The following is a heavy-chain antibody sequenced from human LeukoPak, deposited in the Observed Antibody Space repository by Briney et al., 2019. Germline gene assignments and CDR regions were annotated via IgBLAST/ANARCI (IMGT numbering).Heavy chain of an antibody. CDR1: GGSISSSSYC. J-gene: IGHJ4*02. D-gene: IGHD3-10*01. CDR2: IYYSGST. Sequence: PSETLSLTCTVSGGSISSSSYCWGWIRQPPGKGLEWIGSIYYSGSTYYNPSLKSLVTISVETSKTPFSLKLSSVTAADTAVYYCARHRSDGSLLWFGELYIAYWGQGTLVTVSS. CDR3: ARHRSDGSLLWFGELYIAY. V-gene: IGHV4-39*01.